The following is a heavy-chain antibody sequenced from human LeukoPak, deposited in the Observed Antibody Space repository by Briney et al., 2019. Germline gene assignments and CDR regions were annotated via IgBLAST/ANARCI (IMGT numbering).Heavy chain of an antibody. J-gene: IGHJ6*02. CDR3: VRTSRHYYTSGSKLTPWPAEMDV. D-gene: IGHD3-10*01. V-gene: IGHV4-59*02. Sequence: SETLSLTCTVSGGSVNDYYWTWIRQPPGKGLEWIGYIYYSGTTNYNPYLKSRVIMSIDTSKSQFSLKLTAVTAADTAMYYCVRTSRHYYTSGSKLTPWPAEMDVWRQGTTVTVSS. CDR1: GGSVNDYY. CDR2: IYYSGTT.